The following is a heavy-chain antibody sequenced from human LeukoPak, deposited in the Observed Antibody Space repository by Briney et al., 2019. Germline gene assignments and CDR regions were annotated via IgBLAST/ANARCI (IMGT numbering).Heavy chain of an antibody. V-gene: IGHV4-34*01. CDR2: INHSGST. Sequence: KSSETLSLTCAVYGGSISGYYWSWIRQPPGKGLEWIGEINHSGSTNYNPSLKSRVTISVDTSKNQFSLKLSSVTATDTAVYYCARGENVYYYYYGMDVWGQGTTVTVSS. CDR1: GGSISGYY. J-gene: IGHJ6*02. CDR3: ARGENVYYYYYGMDV.